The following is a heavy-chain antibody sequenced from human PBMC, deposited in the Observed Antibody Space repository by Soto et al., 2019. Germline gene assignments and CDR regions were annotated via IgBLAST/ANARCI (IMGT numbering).Heavy chain of an antibody. V-gene: IGHV1-3*01. CDR1: GYTFTSYA. D-gene: IGHD2-15*01. CDR2: INADNGDT. CDR3: AREYCSGGSCYGGDY. J-gene: IGHJ4*02. Sequence: ASVKVSCKASGYTFTSYAMHWVRQAPGQRLEWMGWINADNGDTKYAQKFQDRVTMTRDTSASTAYMELRSLRSDDTAVYYCAREYCSGGSCYGGDYWGQGTLVTVSS.